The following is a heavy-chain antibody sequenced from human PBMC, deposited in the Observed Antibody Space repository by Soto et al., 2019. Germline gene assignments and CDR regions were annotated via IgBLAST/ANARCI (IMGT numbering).Heavy chain of an antibody. J-gene: IGHJ6*02. CDR2: IYPGDSDT. V-gene: IGHV5-51*01. Sequence: GGSLKISCKVSGYSFTSYWIGWVRQMPGKGLEWMGIIYPGDSDTRYSPSFQGQVTISADKSISTAYLQWSSLKASDTAMYYCARRAEVRGADYYYGMDVWGQGTTVTVS. D-gene: IGHD3-10*01. CDR3: ARRAEVRGADYYYGMDV. CDR1: GYSFTSYW.